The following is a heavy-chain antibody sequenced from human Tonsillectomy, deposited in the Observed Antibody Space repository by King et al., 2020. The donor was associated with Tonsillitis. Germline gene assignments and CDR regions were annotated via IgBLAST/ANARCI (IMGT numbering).Heavy chain of an antibody. J-gene: IGHJ3*01. D-gene: IGHD7-27*01. Sequence: VQLVESGGGVVQPGRSLRISCAASGFTFSDCAMHWVRQGPGMGLEWLALISYDGDKTFYADSVKGRFTISRDNSKNTLYLQLNSLRPEDTAVYYCARVGTGAGWDAFDVWGQGTTVTVSS. V-gene: IGHV3-30-3*01. CDR3: ARVGTGAGWDAFDV. CDR1: GFTFSDCA. CDR2: ISYDGDKT.